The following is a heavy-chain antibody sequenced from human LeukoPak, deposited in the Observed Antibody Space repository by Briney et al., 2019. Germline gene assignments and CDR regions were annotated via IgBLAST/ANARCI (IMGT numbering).Heavy chain of an antibody. CDR1: GFTFSSYW. D-gene: IGHD6-13*01. J-gene: IGHJ4*02. CDR2: IKQDGSEK. Sequence: TGGSLRLSCAASGFTFSSYWMSWVRQAPGKGLEWVANIKQDGSEKYYVDSVRGRFSISRDNTKNSVYLQMNNLRAEDTAVYYCASRDGLGYWGQGTLVTVSS. V-gene: IGHV3-7*01. CDR3: ASRDGLGY.